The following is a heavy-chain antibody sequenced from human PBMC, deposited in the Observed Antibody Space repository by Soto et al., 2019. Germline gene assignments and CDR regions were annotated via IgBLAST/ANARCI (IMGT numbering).Heavy chain of an antibody. D-gene: IGHD3-16*02. CDR1: GYTLTKLS. Sequence: ASVKVSCKVSGYTLTKLSMHWVRQAPGKGLEWMGGFDPEDGETIYAQKFQGRVTMTEDTSTDTAYMELSSLRSEDTAVYYCATTTYYEDIWGSYRPFYFDDWGQGTLVTVSA. J-gene: IGHJ4*02. CDR3: ATTTYYEDIWGSYRPFYFDD. CDR2: FDPEDGET. V-gene: IGHV1-24*01.